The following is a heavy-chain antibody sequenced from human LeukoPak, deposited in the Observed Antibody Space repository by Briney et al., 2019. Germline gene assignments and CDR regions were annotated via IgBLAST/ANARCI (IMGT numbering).Heavy chain of an antibody. V-gene: IGHV3-23*01. CDR3: AKDGSSRGSYLNS. CDR1: GFTFNIYA. CDR2: ISDSVDNT. D-gene: IGHD1-26*01. J-gene: IGHJ4*02. Sequence: GSLRLSCAASGFTFNIYAMSWVRQAPGKGLEWVSTISDSVDNTYYADSVKGRFTISRDNSENTLYLQMNSLRAEDTAVYYCAKDGSSRGSYLNSWGQGTLVTVSS.